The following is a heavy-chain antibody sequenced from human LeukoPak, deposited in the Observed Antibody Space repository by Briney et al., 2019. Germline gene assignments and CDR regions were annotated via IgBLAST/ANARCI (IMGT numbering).Heavy chain of an antibody. CDR2: ISYDGSRP. CDR3: ARGGIAAAGTLRYWFDP. D-gene: IGHD6-13*01. V-gene: IGHV3-30*04. Sequence: GRSLRLSCAASGFTFSTYAMHWVRQAPGKGLEWVAVISYDGSRPYYADSVKGRFTISRDNSKNTLYLQMNSLRDEDTAVYYCARGGIAAAGTLRYWFDPWGQGTLVTVSS. J-gene: IGHJ5*02. CDR1: GFTFSTYA.